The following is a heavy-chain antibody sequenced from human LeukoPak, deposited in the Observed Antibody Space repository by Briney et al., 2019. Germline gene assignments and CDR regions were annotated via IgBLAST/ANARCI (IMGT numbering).Heavy chain of an antibody. CDR1: GFTFSSHG. J-gene: IGHJ3*02. CDR3: AKRRASSGYYAAFDI. V-gene: IGHV3-23*01. D-gene: IGHD6-19*01. CDR2: ISGSGGST. Sequence: GGSLRLTCAASGFTFSSHGMSWVRQAPGKGLEWVSAISGSGGSTYYADSVKGRFTISRDNSKNTMFLQMNSLRAEDTAVYYCAKRRASSGYYAAFDIWGQGTMVTVSS.